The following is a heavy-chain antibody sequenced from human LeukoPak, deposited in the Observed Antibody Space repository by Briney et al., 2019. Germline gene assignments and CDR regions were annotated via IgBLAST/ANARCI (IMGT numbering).Heavy chain of an antibody. V-gene: IGHV4-39*01. Sequence: PSETLSLTCTVSGGSISSSSYYWGWIRQPPGKGLEWIGSIYYSGSTYYNPSLKSRVTISVDTSKNQCSLKLSSVTAADTAVYYCARLSADYDFWSGYSNWFDPWGQGTLVTVSS. CDR3: ARLSADYDFWSGYSNWFDP. D-gene: IGHD3-3*01. J-gene: IGHJ5*02. CDR1: GGSISSSSYY. CDR2: IYYSGST.